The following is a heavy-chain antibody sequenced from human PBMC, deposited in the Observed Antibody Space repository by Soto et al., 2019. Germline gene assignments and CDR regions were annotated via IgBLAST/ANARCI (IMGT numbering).Heavy chain of an antibody. CDR3: AREVGGNSYTDAFDI. Sequence: QVQLQESGPGLVKPSETLSLTCTVSGGSVSTYYWSWIRQPPGKGLEWIGYIYHSGSTNYNPSLKSRVTIAVDTSKNQCSLKLNSVTAADTAVYYCAREVGGNSYTDAFDIWGQGIMVTVSS. V-gene: IGHV4-59*02. CDR2: IYHSGST. D-gene: IGHD1-26*01. CDR1: GGSVSTYY. J-gene: IGHJ3*02.